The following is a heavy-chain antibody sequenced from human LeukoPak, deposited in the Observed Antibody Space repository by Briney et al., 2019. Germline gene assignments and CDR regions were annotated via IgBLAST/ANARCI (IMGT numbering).Heavy chain of an antibody. V-gene: IGHV3-23*01. Sequence: GGSLRLSCAASGFTLTGYAMSWVRQAPGKGLEWVSAIRSSGGSTYYADSVKDRFTISRDNSKNTLDLQINSLRAEDTAVYYCTSGSTGDYIFDYWGQGTLVTVSS. CDR1: GFTLTGYA. CDR3: TSGSTGDYIFDY. CDR2: IRSSGGST. D-gene: IGHD3-9*01. J-gene: IGHJ4*02.